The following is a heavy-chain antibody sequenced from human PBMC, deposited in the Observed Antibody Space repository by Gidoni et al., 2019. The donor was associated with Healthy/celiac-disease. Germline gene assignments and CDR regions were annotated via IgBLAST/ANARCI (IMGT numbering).Heavy chain of an antibody. CDR3: TTDPSYYDFWSGYYHYFDY. V-gene: IGHV3-15*01. CDR2: IKSKTDGGTT. J-gene: IGHJ4*02. D-gene: IGHD3-3*01. Sequence: EVQLVESGGGLVKPGGSLRLSCAASGFTFSNAWMIWVRQAPGKGLEWVGRIKSKTDGGTTDYAAPVKGRFTISRDDSKNTLYLQMNSLKTEDTAVYYCTTDPSYYDFWSGYYHYFDYWGQGTLVTVSS. CDR1: GFTFSNAW.